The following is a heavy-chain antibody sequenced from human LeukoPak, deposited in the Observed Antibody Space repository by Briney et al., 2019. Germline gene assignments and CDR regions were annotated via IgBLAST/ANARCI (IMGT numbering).Heavy chain of an antibody. J-gene: IGHJ4*02. CDR3: ARGQLHGDYSNY. Sequence: SETLSLTCAVYGGSFSGYYWSWIRQPPGKGLEWIGEINHSGSTNYNPSLKGRVTISVDTSKNQFSLKLSSVTAADTAVYYCARGQLHGDYSNYWGQGTLVTVSS. V-gene: IGHV4-34*01. CDR2: INHSGST. CDR1: GGSFSGYY. D-gene: IGHD4-17*01.